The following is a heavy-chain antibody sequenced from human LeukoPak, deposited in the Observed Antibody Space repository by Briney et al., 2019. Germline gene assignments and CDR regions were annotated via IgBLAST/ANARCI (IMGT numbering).Heavy chain of an antibody. CDR2: ISSSSTI. V-gene: IGHV3-48*04. CDR3: ANGGTYSSGP. CDR1: GFTFSSYS. D-gene: IGHD3-22*01. J-gene: IGHJ5*02. Sequence: PGGSLRLSCAASGFTFSSYSMNWVRQAPGKGLEWVSYISSSSTIYYADSVKGRFTISRDNAKNSLFLQINSLRAEDTAVYYCANGGTYSSGPWGQGTLVTVSS.